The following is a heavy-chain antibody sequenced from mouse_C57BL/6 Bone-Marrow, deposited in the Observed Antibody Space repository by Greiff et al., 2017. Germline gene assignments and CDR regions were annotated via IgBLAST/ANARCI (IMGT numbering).Heavy chain of an antibody. CDR3: ARRGIYYGNWYFDV. D-gene: IGHD2-1*01. Sequence: QVQLQQSGAELMKPGASVKLSCKATGYTFTGYWLEWVQQRPGHGLEWIGEILPGSGSTNYTEKFKGKATFTADTSSNTAYMQLNSLTTEDSAIYYCARRGIYYGNWYFDVWGTGTTVTVSS. V-gene: IGHV1-9*01. CDR2: ILPGSGST. J-gene: IGHJ1*03. CDR1: GYTFTGYW.